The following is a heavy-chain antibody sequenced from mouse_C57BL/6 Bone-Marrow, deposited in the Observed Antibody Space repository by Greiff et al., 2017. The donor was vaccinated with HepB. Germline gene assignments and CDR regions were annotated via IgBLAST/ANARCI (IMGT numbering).Heavy chain of an antibody. Sequence: QVQLKQPGAELVKPGASVKVSCKASGYTFTSYWMHWVKQRPGQGLEWIGRIHPSASDTNYNQKFKGKATLTVDKTSSTTYMQHSRLTSEDSAVYYCAMDSSGYDFLNYFDYWGQGTTLTVSS. J-gene: IGHJ2*01. CDR2: IHPSASDT. V-gene: IGHV1-74*01. CDR3: AMDSSGYDFLNYFDY. D-gene: IGHD3-2*02. CDR1: GYTFTSYW.